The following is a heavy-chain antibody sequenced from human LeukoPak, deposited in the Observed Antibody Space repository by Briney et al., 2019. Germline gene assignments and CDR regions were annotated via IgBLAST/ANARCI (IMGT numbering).Heavy chain of an antibody. D-gene: IGHD6-19*01. J-gene: IGHJ5*02. CDR3: ARGRDSSGWYRLIGVWFDP. CDR2: MNPNSGNT. CDR1: GYTFTSYD. Sequence: ASVKVSCKASGYTFTSYDINWVRQATGQGLEWMGWMNPNSGNTGYAQKFQGRVTMTRNTSISTAYMELSSLRSEDTAVYYCARGRDSSGWYRLIGVWFDPWGQGTLVTVSS. V-gene: IGHV1-8*01.